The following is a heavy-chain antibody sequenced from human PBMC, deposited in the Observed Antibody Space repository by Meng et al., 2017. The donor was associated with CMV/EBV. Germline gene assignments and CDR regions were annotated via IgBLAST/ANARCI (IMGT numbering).Heavy chain of an antibody. D-gene: IGHD2-15*01. CDR2: ISFDGSNK. J-gene: IGHJ6*02. Sequence: GESLKISCAASGFTFRSYTMHWVRQAPGKGLEWVAIISFDGSNKYYADSVKGRLTISRDNSKNTLYLHMNSLRAEDTAVYYCARGPYCSGGSCYSVYYYYSMDVWGQGTTVTVSS. V-gene: IGHV3-30-3*01. CDR3: ARGPYCSGGSCYSVYYYYSMDV. CDR1: GFTFRSYT.